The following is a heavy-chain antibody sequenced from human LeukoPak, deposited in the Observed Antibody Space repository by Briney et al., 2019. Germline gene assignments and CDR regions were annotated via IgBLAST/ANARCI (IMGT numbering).Heavy chain of an antibody. V-gene: IGHV4-59*01. CDR3: ARMVRGYCSSTSCSNWFDP. D-gene: IGHD2-2*03. CDR2: IYYSGST. Sequence: SETLSLTCTVSGGSISSYYWSWIRQPPGKGLEWIGYIYYSGSTNYNPSLKSRVTISVDTSKNQFSLKLSSVTAADTAAYYCARMVRGYCSSTSCSNWFDPWGQGTLVTVSS. CDR1: GGSISSYY. J-gene: IGHJ5*02.